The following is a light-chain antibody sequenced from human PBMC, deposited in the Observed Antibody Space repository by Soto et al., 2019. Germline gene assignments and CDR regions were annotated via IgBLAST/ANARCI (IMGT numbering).Light chain of an antibody. CDR3: QSYDSSIDVV. J-gene: IGLJ2*01. V-gene: IGLV6-57*04. CDR2: EDN. Sequence: NFMLTQPHSVSESPGKTVTISCTHSSGSIASNYVQWYQQRPGSAPTTVIYEDNQRPSGVPDRFSGSIDSSSNSASLTISGLKTEDEADYYCQSYDSSIDVVFGGGTKLTVL. CDR1: SGSIASNY.